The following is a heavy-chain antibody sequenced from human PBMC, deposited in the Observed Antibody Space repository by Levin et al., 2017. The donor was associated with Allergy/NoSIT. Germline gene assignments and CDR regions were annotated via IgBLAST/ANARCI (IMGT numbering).Heavy chain of an antibody. V-gene: IGHV3-7*03. CDR2: IGQDGSQT. CDR1: GFTFRDYW. J-gene: IGHJ3*02. Sequence: PGGSLRLSCAAAGFTFRDYWMTWVRQTPGRGLEWVANIGQDGSQTYYVDSVKGRFTISRDNAKNSVDLQMNYLRDDDTAVYYCARNLRGGSANDAMVIWGRGTIVT. D-gene: IGHD3-16*01. CDR3: ARNLRGGSANDAMVI.